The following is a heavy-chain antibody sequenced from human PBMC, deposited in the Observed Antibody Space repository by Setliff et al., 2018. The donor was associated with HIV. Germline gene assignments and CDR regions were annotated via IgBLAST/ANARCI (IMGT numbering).Heavy chain of an antibody. Sequence: SETLSLTCTVSGGSISSSSYWWGWIRQPPGKGLEWIGSIYYSGNTYYNPSLKSRVTISTDTSRNQFSLKLGSVTAADTAVYYCALSSGSYYNALDNWGQGTLVTVSS. CDR3: ALSSGSYYNALDN. CDR2: IYYSGNT. CDR1: GGSISSSSYW. J-gene: IGHJ4*02. D-gene: IGHD3-10*01. V-gene: IGHV4-39*01.